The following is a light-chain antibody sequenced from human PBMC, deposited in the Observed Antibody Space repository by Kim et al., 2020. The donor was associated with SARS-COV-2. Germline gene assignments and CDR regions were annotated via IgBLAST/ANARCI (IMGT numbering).Light chain of an antibody. J-gene: IGLJ2*01. Sequence: GQSITMSCTGTSSDVGSYNLVSWYQQHPGKAPKLMIYEGSKRPAGVSNRFSGSKSGNTASLTISGLQAEDEADYYCSSYAGSSTWVFGGGTKLTVL. V-gene: IGLV2-23*01. CDR1: SSDVGSYNL. CDR2: EGS. CDR3: SSYAGSSTWV.